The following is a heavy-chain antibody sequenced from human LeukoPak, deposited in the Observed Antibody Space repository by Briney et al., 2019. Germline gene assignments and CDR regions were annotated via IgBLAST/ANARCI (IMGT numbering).Heavy chain of an antibody. CDR2: IAYDENHK. D-gene: IGHD1-20*01. J-gene: IGHJ5*01. Sequence: GGSLRLSCVASGFTLSRYGMHWVRQAPGKGLEWVAAIAYDENHKYFVDSVKGRFTISRDNSKNTLYLQMDSLRAEDTALYYCAKESHYGTITAILYNWFDSWGQGTLVTVSS. CDR3: AKESHYGTITAILYNWFDS. V-gene: IGHV3-30*18. CDR1: GFTLSRYG.